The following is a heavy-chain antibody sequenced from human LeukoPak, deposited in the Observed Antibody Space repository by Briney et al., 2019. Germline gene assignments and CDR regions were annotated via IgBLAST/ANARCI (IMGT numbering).Heavy chain of an antibody. Sequence: SVKVSCKASGGTFSSYAISWVRQAPGQGLEWMGGIIPIFGTANYVQKFQGRVTITADESTSTAYMELSSLRSEDTAVYYCARVLSLVLTVTERAFDIWGQGTMVTVSS. CDR3: ARVLSLVLTVTERAFDI. CDR2: IIPIFGTA. CDR1: GGTFSSYA. D-gene: IGHD4-17*01. V-gene: IGHV1-69*13. J-gene: IGHJ3*02.